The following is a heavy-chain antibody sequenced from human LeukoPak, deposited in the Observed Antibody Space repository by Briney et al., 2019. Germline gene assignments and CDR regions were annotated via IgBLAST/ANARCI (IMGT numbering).Heavy chain of an antibody. Sequence: SETLSLTCTVSGGSIRSSSYYWGWIRQPPGKGLEWIGSIYYSGSTYYNPSLKSRVTISVDTSKNQFSLKLSSVTAADTALYYCASRATRGYYYYYYMDVWGKGTTVTVFS. CDR2: IYYSGST. D-gene: IGHD2-15*01. CDR3: ASRATRGYYYYYYMDV. J-gene: IGHJ6*03. CDR1: GGSIRSSSYY. V-gene: IGHV4-39*01.